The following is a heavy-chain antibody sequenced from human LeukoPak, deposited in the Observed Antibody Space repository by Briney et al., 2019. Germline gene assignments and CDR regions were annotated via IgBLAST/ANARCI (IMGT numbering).Heavy chain of an antibody. J-gene: IGHJ5*02. CDR3: ARGVRYFDPERTWFDP. CDR2: ISSSSYI. Sequence: GGSLRLSCAASGFTFSSYSMNWVRQAPGKGLEWVSSISSSSYIYYADSVKGRSTISRDNAKNSLYLQMNSLRAEDTAVYYCARGVRYFDPERTWFDPWGQGTLVTVSS. V-gene: IGHV3-21*01. D-gene: IGHD3-9*01. CDR1: GFTFSSYS.